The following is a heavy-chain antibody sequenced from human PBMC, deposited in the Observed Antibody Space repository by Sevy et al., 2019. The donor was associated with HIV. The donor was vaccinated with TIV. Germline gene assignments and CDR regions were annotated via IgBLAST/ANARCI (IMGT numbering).Heavy chain of an antibody. CDR1: GFTFDDYA. CDR2: ISWNSGSI. V-gene: IGHV3-9*01. J-gene: IGHJ4*01. CDR3: AKDIIDGSWYYFDY. D-gene: IGHD6-13*01. Sequence: GGSLRLSCAASGFTFDDYAMHWVRQAPGKGLEWVSGISWNSGSIGYADSVKGRFTISRDNAKNSLYLQMNSLRAEDTALYYCAKDIIDGSWYYFDYWGHGTLVTVSS.